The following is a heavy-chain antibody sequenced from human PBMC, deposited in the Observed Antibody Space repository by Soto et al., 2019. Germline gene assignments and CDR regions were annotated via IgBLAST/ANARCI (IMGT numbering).Heavy chain of an antibody. D-gene: IGHD2-2*03. CDR2: IYYSGST. Sequence: SETLSLTCTVSGGSISSYYWSWIRQPPGKGLEWIGYIYYSGSTNYNPSLKSRVTISVDTSKNQFSLKLSSVTAADTAVYYCARDLDIVQGAFAIWGQGTMVTVSS. CDR3: ARDLDIVQGAFAI. J-gene: IGHJ3*02. CDR1: GGSISSYY. V-gene: IGHV4-59*01.